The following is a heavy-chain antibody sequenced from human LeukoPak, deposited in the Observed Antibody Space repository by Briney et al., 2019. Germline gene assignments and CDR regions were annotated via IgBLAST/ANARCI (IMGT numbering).Heavy chain of an antibody. Sequence: GSLRLSCAASGFTVSSNYMSWVRQAPGKGLEWVSVIYSGGSTYYADSVKGRFTISRDNSKNTLYLQMKSLRAEDTAVYYCARAGGSSWRFDYWGQGTLVTVSS. CDR2: IYSGGST. CDR3: ARAGGSSWRFDY. D-gene: IGHD6-13*01. J-gene: IGHJ4*02. CDR1: GFTVSSNY. V-gene: IGHV3-53*01.